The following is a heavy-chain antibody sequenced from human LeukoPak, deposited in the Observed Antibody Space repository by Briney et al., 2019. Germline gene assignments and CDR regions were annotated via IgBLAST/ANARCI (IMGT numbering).Heavy chain of an antibody. CDR2: ISYDGSNK. CDR1: GFTFSSYA. Sequence: GGSLRLSCAASGFTFSSYAMHWVRQAPGKGLEWVAVISYDGSNKYYADSVKGRFTISRDNSKNTLYLQMNSLRAEDTAVYYCARDYPSTDGGYFDYWGQGTLVTVSS. D-gene: IGHD4-17*01. CDR3: ARDYPSTDGGYFDY. V-gene: IGHV3-30-3*01. J-gene: IGHJ4*02.